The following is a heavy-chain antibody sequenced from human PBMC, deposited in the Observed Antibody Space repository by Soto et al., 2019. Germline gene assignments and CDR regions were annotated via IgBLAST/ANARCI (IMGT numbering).Heavy chain of an antibody. D-gene: IGHD2-8*01. CDR1: GFTFSGAW. CDR2: IKSKNDGGTT. J-gene: IGHJ4*01. CDR3: TTVLRPSGIFIAY. Sequence: GGSLRLSCAASGFTFSGAWMTWVRQAPGKGLEWVGRIKSKNDGGTTDYAAPVKDRFSMSRDDSQNMVFLQMNSLETEDSALYYCTTVLRPSGIFIAYWGHGVLVAVSS. V-gene: IGHV3-15*01.